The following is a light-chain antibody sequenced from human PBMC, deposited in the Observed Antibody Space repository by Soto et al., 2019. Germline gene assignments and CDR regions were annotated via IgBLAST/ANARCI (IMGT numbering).Light chain of an antibody. Sequence: EIVMTQSPVSLPVTPGEPASITCRSSQSLLHSDGYNYLDWYLQKPGQSPQLLIYLGSNRASGVPDRFSGSGSGTDFTLKISRVEAEDVGVYYCMQALHTPLTFGGGTKVEIK. CDR1: QSLLHSDGYNY. J-gene: IGKJ4*01. CDR3: MQALHTPLT. V-gene: IGKV2-28*01. CDR2: LGS.